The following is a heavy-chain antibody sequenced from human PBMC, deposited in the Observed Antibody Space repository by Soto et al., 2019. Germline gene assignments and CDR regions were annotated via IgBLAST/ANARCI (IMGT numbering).Heavy chain of an antibody. J-gene: IGHJ5*02. CDR2: ISGSGGST. V-gene: IGHV3-23*01. CDR1: GFTFSSYA. D-gene: IGHD2-2*01. CDR3: AKEGQTILVVPAAYANRFDP. Sequence: PGGSLRLSCAASGFTFSSYAMSWVRQAPGKGLEWVSAISGSGGSTYYADSVKGRFTISRDNSKNTLYLQMNSLRAEDTAVYYCAKEGQTILVVPAAYANRFDPWGQGTLVTVYS.